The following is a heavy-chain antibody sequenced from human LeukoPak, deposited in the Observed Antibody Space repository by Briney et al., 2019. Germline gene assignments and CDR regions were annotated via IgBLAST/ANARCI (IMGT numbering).Heavy chain of an antibody. D-gene: IGHD4-11*01. CDR1: GGSISSYY. CDR3: ARLQTPYYYGMDV. Sequence: SETLSLTCTVSGGSISSYYWSWIRQPPGKGLEWIGYIYYSGSTNYNPSLKSRVTISVDTSENQFSLKLSSVTAADTAVYYCARLQTPYYYGMDVWGQGTTVTVSS. V-gene: IGHV4-59*08. J-gene: IGHJ6*02. CDR2: IYYSGST.